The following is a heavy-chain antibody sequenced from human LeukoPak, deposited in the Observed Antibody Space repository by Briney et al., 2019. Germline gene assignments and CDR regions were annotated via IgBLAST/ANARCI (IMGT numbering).Heavy chain of an antibody. CDR3: AGSRGDHVGLIADY. J-gene: IGHJ4*02. Sequence: SVKVSCKASGGTFSSYAISWVRQAPGQGLEWMGGIIPIFGTANYAQKFQGRVTITTDESTSTAYMELSSLRSEDTAVSYCAGSRGDHVGLIADYWGQGTLVTVSS. CDR2: IIPIFGTA. V-gene: IGHV1-69*05. CDR1: GGTFSSYA. D-gene: IGHD2-21*01.